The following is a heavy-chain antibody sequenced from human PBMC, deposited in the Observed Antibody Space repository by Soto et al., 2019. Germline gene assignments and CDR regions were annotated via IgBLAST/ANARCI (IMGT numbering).Heavy chain of an antibody. D-gene: IGHD4-17*01. CDR3: ARRPVTYYFDY. J-gene: IGHJ4*02. V-gene: IGHV3-30-3*01. CDR1: GFTFSNYA. CDR2: ISYDGSNT. Sequence: QVHLVESGGDVVQPGRSLRLSCAASGFTFSNYAMHWVRQAPGKGLEWVAVISYDGSNTYYADSVKGRFTISRDNSKNTLYLQIDSLRAEDTAVYFCARRPVTYYFDYWGQGTMVTVSS.